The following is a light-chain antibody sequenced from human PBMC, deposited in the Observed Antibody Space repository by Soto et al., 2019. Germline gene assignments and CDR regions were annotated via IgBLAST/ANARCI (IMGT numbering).Light chain of an antibody. V-gene: IGLV2-11*01. CDR3: CSYAGSYSYA. J-gene: IGLJ1*01. Sequence: SALTQPRSVSGSPGQSVTISCTGTSSDVGGFNSVSWYQQHPGKAPKLMIYDVNKRPSGVPDRFSGSKSGSTASLTISGLQAGDEADYYCCSYAGSYSYAFATGTKVTVL. CDR1: SSDVGGFNS. CDR2: DVN.